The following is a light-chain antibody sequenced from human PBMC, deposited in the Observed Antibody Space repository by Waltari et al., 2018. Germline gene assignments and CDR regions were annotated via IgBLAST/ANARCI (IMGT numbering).Light chain of an antibody. J-gene: IGLJ3*02. Sequence: QSALTQPASVSGSPGQPITISCTGTSSDVGGSNYVSWYQQHPGNAPKLMIYEVSNRPSGVSNRFSGSKSGNTASLTISGLQAEDEADYYCSSYTSSSTRLFGGGTKLTVL. V-gene: IGLV2-14*01. CDR1: SSDVGGSNY. CDR2: EVS. CDR3: SSYTSSSTRL.